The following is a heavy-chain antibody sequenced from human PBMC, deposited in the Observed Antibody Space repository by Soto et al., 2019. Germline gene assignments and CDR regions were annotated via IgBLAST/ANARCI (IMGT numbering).Heavy chain of an antibody. V-gene: IGHV4-4*09. J-gene: IGHJ4*02. Sequence: QVQLQESGPGLVRPSETLSLTCSVSGDSKNSEYWTWIRQTPGKGLEWIGYIFPTGTTNYNPSLKSRVIISVDRSKNQFSLDLFSVTAADTAIYYCARCMGYDDSGRFDPTFDRWGQGTRVTVSS. CDR1: GDSKNSEY. CDR2: IFPTGTT. D-gene: IGHD3-22*01. CDR3: ARCMGYDDSGRFDPTFDR.